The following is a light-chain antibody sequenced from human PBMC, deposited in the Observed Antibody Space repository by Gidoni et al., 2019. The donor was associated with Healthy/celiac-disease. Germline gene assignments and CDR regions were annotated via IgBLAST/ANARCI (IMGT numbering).Light chain of an antibody. V-gene: IGKV1-39*01. CDR2: AAS. J-gene: IGKJ2*01. CDR1: QSISSY. Sequence: DIQMTQSPSSLSASVGDRVTITCRASQSISSYLNWYQQKPGKAPKLLIYAASSLQSGVPSRFSGSGSGTDIALTISSLQPEDVATYYYQQSYNTPPTFXQXTKLEIK. CDR3: QQSYNTPPT.